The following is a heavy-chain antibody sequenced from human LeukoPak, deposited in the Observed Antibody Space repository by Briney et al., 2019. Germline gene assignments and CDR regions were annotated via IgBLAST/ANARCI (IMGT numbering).Heavy chain of an antibody. D-gene: IGHD3-22*01. V-gene: IGHV4-31*03. CDR2: IYYSGST. J-gene: IGHJ4*02. CDR1: GGSISSGGYY. Sequence: TLSLTCTVSGGSISSGGYYWSWIRQHPGKGLEWIGYIYYSGSTYYNPSLKSRVTISVDTSKNQFSLKLSSVTAADTAVYYCARDQGAYDSSGYYYVYWGQGTLVTVSS. CDR3: ARDQGAYDSSGYYYVY.